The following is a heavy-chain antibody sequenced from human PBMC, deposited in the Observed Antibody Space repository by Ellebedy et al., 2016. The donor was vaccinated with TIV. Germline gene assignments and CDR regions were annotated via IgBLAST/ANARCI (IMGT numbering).Heavy chain of an antibody. J-gene: IGHJ2*01. D-gene: IGHD5-12*01. CDR1: GYSFTSYW. V-gene: IGHV5-51*01. CDR3: ARRTGGYSGAGGGSFWYFDL. Sequence: GESLKISXKGSGYSFTSYWIGWVRQMPGKGLEWMGIIYPGDSDTRYSPSFQGQVTISADKSISTAYLQWSSLKASDTAMYYCARRTGGYSGAGGGSFWYFDLWGRGTLVTVSS. CDR2: IYPGDSDT.